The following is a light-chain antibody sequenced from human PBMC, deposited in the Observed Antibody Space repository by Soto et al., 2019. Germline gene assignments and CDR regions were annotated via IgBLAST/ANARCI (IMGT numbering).Light chain of an antibody. CDR2: RAS. Sequence: DIQMTQFPSTLSASVGDRVTITCRASQSISNWLAWYQQKPGKPPRLLIYRASNLESGVPSRFSGSGSGTEFTLTVSGLQPDDFATYYCQQYSTYSRTFGQGTKVESK. CDR3: QQYSTYSRT. J-gene: IGKJ1*01. CDR1: QSISNW. V-gene: IGKV1-5*03.